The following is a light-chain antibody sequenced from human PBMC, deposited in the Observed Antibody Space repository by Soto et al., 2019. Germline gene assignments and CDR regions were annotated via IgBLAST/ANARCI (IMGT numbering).Light chain of an antibody. Sequence: QSALTQPRSVSGSPGQSVTISCTGTSSDVGGYNHVSWYQQHPGKAPKLMIYDVSKRPSGVPDRFSGSKSGNTASLTISGLQAEDEADYYCTSYSSSSTFYVFGTGTKVTVL. CDR1: SSDVGGYNH. J-gene: IGLJ1*01. CDR2: DVS. V-gene: IGLV2-11*01. CDR3: TSYSSSSTFYV.